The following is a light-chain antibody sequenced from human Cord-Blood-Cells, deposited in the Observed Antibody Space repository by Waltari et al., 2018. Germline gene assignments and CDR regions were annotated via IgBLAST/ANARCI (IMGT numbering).Light chain of an antibody. V-gene: IGKV3-15*01. J-gene: IGKJ1*01. CDR1: QSVSSN. CDR3: QQYNNWPTWT. CDR2: GAS. Sequence: EIVMTQSPATLSVSPGERATISCRASQSVSSNLAWYQQKPGQVHRPLIYGASTRSTGIPARCSGSVSGTEFTLTISSLQSEDFAVYYCQQYNNWPTWTFGQGTKVEIK.